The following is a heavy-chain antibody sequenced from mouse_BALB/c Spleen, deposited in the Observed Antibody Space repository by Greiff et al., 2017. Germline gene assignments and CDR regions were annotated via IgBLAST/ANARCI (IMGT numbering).Heavy chain of an antibody. D-gene: IGHD2-2*01. J-gene: IGHJ4*01. CDR2: ISSGSSTI. V-gene: IGHV5-17*02. CDR1: GFTFSSFG. CDR3: ARSFYGYDDYYAMDY. Sequence: EVQLVESGGGLVQPGGSRKLSCAASGFTFSSFGMHWVRQAPEKGLEWVAYISSGSSTIYYADTVKGRFTISRDNPKNTLFLQMTSLRSEDTAMYYCARSFYGYDDYYAMDYWGQGTSVTVSS.